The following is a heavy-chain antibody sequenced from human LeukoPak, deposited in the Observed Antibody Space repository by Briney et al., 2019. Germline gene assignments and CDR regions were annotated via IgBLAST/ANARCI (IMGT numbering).Heavy chain of an antibody. CDR2: INHSGST. CDR3: ARHLPYYYGSGSYFRYYYGMDV. CDR1: GGSFSGYY. J-gene: IGHJ6*02. D-gene: IGHD3-10*01. V-gene: IGHV4-34*01. Sequence: SETLSLTCAVYGGSFSGYYWSWIRQPPGKGLEWIGEINHSGSTNYNPSLKSRVTISVDTSKNQFSLKLSSVTAADTAVYYCARHLPYYYGSGSYFRYYYGMDVWGQGTTVTVSS.